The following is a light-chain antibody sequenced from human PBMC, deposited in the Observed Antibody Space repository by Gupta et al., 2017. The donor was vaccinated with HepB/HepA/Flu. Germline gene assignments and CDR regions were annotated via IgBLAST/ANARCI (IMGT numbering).Light chain of an antibody. CDR3: NSLDSSGNHLV. V-gene: IGLV3-19*01. CDR1: SLRSYY. Sequence: SSALTHDPAVSVALGQTVRITCQGDSLRSYYASWYQQKPGQAPVLVIYGKNNRPSGIPDRFSGSSSGNTASLTITGAQAEDEADYYCNSLDSSGNHLVFGGGTKLTVL. J-gene: IGLJ3*02. CDR2: GKN.